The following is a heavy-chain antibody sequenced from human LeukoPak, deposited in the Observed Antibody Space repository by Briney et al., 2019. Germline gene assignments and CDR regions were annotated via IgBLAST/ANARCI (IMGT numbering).Heavy chain of an antibody. J-gene: IGHJ4*02. V-gene: IGHV4-30-4*01. CDR3: ASLVAATRVFDY. Sequence: SQTLSLTCTVSGGSISSGDYYWSWIRQPPGKGLEWIGYIYYSGSTYYNPSLKSRVTISVDTSKNQFSLKLSSVTAADTAVYYCASLVAATRVFDYWGQGTLVTVSS. CDR1: GGSISSGDYY. D-gene: IGHD2-15*01. CDR2: IYYSGST.